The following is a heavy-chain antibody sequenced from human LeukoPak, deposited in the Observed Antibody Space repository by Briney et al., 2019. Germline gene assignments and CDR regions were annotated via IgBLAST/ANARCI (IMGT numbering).Heavy chain of an antibody. Sequence: GGSLRLSCAASGFTFDDYGMSWVRQAPGKGLEWVSGINWNGGSTGYADSVKGQFTISRDNAKNSLYLQMNSLRAEDTALYYCARDKGSSWYQSWFDPWGQGTLVTVSS. CDR2: INWNGGST. J-gene: IGHJ5*02. V-gene: IGHV3-20*04. CDR3: ARDKGSSWYQSWFDP. CDR1: GFTFDDYG. D-gene: IGHD6-13*01.